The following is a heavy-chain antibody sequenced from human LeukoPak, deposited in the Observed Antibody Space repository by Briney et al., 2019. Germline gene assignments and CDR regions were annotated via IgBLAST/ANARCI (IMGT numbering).Heavy chain of an antibody. Sequence: GGSLKLSCAASGFTFSGSAMHWVRQASGKGLKWVGRIRSKANSYATAYAASVKGRFTISRDDSKNTAYLQMNSLKTEDTAVYYCTRHLYCSSTSCYGDWFDPWGQGTLVTVSS. V-gene: IGHV3-73*01. CDR3: TRHLYCSSTSCYGDWFDP. CDR1: GFTFSGSA. D-gene: IGHD2-2*01. J-gene: IGHJ5*02. CDR2: IRSKANSYAT.